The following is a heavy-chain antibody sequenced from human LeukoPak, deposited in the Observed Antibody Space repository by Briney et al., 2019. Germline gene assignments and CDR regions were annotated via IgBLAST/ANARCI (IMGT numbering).Heavy chain of an antibody. D-gene: IGHD1-26*01. CDR1: GGSINNYY. J-gene: IGHJ4*02. CDR3: ARDSTVGALDS. CDR2: IYYSGST. V-gene: IGHV4-59*01. Sequence: SETLSLTRTVSGGSINNYYWSWIRQPPGKGLEWIGYIYYSGSTNYNPSLKSRVTISVDTSKNQFSLKLSSVTAADTAVYYCARDSTVGALDSWGQGTLVTVSS.